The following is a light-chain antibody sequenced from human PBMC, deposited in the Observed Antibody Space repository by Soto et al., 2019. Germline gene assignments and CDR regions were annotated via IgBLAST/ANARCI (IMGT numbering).Light chain of an antibody. Sequence: DIQMTQSPSSLSASVGDRVTITCRASQNVAHFLNWYQQKPGKAPKLLIYATSSLHSGVPSRFSGSGFGTDFTLTISSLQTEDFATYYCQQHYSPPPITFGQGTRREIK. CDR2: ATS. V-gene: IGKV1-39*01. J-gene: IGKJ5*01. CDR1: QNVAHF. CDR3: QQHYSPPPIT.